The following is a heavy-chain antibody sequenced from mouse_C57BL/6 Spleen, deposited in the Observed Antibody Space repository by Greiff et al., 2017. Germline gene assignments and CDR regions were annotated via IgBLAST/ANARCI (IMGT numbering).Heavy chain of an antibody. CDR1: GYTFTGYW. D-gene: IGHD1-1*01. V-gene: IGHV1-9*01. CDR2: ILPGSGST. J-gene: IGHJ3*01. Sequence: LVESGAELMKPGASVKLSCKATGYTFTGYWIEWVKQRPGHGLEWIGEILPGSGSTSYNEKFKGKATFTADTSSNTAYMQLSSLTTEDSAIYYCATYGSRKGAWFAYWGQGTLVTVSA. CDR3: ATYGSRKGAWFAY.